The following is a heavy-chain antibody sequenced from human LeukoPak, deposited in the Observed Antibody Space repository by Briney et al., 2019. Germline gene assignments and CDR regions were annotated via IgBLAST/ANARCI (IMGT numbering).Heavy chain of an antibody. V-gene: IGHV3-30*04. CDR3: ARGPLKWELRFDY. Sequence: GRSLRLSCAASGFTFSSYAMHWVRQAPGKGLEWVAVISYDGSNKYYADSVKGRFTIPRDNSKNTLYLQMNSLRAEDTAVYYCARGPLKWELRFDYWGQGTLVTVSS. J-gene: IGHJ4*02. CDR1: GFTFSSYA. D-gene: IGHD1-26*01. CDR2: ISYDGSNK.